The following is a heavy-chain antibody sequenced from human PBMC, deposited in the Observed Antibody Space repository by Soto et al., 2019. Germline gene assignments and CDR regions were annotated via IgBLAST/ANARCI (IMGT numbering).Heavy chain of an antibody. CDR2: IYHSGST. J-gene: IGHJ5*02. CDR1: SGSISSSNW. Sequence: PSETLSLTCAVSSGSISSSNWWSWVRQPPGKGLEWIGEIYHSGSTNYNPSLKSRVTISVDKSKNQFSLKLSSVTAADTAVYYCARKPTLAGVVTNWFDPWGQGTLVTVSS. CDR3: ARKPTLAGVVTNWFDP. D-gene: IGHD3-3*01. V-gene: IGHV4-4*02.